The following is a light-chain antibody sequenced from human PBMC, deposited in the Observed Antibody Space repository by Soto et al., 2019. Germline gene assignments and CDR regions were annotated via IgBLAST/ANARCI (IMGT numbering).Light chain of an antibody. CDR1: SSDVGGYNY. CDR3: SSYTISSTLGV. J-gene: IGLJ1*01. Sequence: QSALTQPASVSGSPGQSITISCTGTSSDVGGYNYVSWYQQHPGKAPKPMIYEVSNRPSGVSNRCAGSKSGNTASLTISGRQAEDEADYYCSSYTISSTLGVFGTGTKLTVL. CDR2: EVS. V-gene: IGLV2-14*01.